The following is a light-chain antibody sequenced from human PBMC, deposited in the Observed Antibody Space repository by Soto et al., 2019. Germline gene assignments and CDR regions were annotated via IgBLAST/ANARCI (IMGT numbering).Light chain of an antibody. Sequence: VIWMTRSPSLLSPFTGARVPFSVGLIQGFTGNLAWYQQKPGKAPELLIYAASTLQSGVPSRFSGSGSGTDFTLTISCLQSEDFATYYCQQYYSFPRTFGQGTKVEIK. V-gene: IGKV1D-8*01. J-gene: IGKJ1*01. CDR1: QGFTGN. CDR3: QQYYSFPRT. CDR2: AAS.